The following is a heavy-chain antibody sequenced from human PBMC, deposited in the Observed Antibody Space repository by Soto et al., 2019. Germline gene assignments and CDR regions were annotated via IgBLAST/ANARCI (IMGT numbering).Heavy chain of an antibody. J-gene: IGHJ4*02. CDR3: ARMEVNY. D-gene: IGHD2-21*01. CDR1: GFTFSSYT. CDR2: INSGSSYV. V-gene: IGHV3-21*01. Sequence: EVQLVESGGGLVKPGGSLRLSCAASGFTFSSYTMNWVRQAPGKGLEWVSSINSGSSYVYYADSVKGRFTISRDNAKNSVYLQMTGLRAEDTAVYYWARMEVNYWGQGTLVTVSS.